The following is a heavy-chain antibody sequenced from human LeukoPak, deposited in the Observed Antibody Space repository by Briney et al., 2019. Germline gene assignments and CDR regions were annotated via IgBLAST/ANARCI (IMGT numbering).Heavy chain of an antibody. D-gene: IGHD3-3*01. CDR2: IYYSGST. CDR3: ARAVFGKNWFDP. Sequence: SETLSLTCTVSGGSISSSSYYWGWIRQPPGKGLEWIGSIYYSGSTYYNPSLKSRVTISVDTSKNQFSLKLSSVTAADTAVYYCARAVFGKNWFDPWGQGTLVTVSS. V-gene: IGHV4-39*07. CDR1: GGSISSSSYY. J-gene: IGHJ5*02.